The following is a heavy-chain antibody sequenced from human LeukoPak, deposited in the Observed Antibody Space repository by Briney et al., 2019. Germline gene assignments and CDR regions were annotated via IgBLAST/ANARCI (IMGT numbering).Heavy chain of an antibody. CDR1: GFTFNTYW. Sequence: GGSLRLSCAASGFTFNTYWMTWVRQAPGKGLEWVTNIKQDGSETYYVDSVRGRFTISRDNAKNSLYLQMSSLRAEDTAVYYCARVGYCSGGSCFNDAFDLWGQGTRVTVSS. D-gene: IGHD2-15*01. J-gene: IGHJ3*01. CDR3: ARVGYCSGGSCFNDAFDL. CDR2: IKQDGSET. V-gene: IGHV3-7*04.